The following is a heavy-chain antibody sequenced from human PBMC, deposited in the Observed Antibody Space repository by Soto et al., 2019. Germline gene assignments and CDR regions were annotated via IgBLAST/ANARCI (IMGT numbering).Heavy chain of an antibody. D-gene: IGHD2-2*01. CDR3: ASWDLGYCSSTSCYSGAFDI. CDR2: IIPILGIA. J-gene: IGHJ3*02. V-gene: IGHV1-69*10. Sequence: SVKVSCNASAGTFSSYAISWVRQAPGQGLEWMGGIIPILGIANYAQKFQGRVTITADKSTSTAYMELSSLRSEDTAVYYCASWDLGYCSSTSCYSGAFDIWGQGTMVTVSS. CDR1: AGTFSSYA.